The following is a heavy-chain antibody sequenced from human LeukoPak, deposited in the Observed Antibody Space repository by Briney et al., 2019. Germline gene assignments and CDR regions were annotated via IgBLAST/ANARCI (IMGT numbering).Heavy chain of an antibody. D-gene: IGHD1-7*01. CDR1: GFTFSSYG. CDR2: IRYDGSNK. Sequence: GGSLRLSCAASGFTFSSYGMHWVRQAPGKGLEWVAFIRYDGSNKYYADSVKGRFTISRDNSKNTLYLQMNSLRAEDTAVYYCAKDSKKYNWNYVGWFDPWGQGTLVTVSS. J-gene: IGHJ5*02. V-gene: IGHV3-30*02. CDR3: AKDSKKYNWNYVGWFDP.